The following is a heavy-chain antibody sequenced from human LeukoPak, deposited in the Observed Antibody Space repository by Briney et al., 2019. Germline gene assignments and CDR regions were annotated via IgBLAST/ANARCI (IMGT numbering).Heavy chain of an antibody. D-gene: IGHD1-26*01. Sequence: ASVKVSCKASGYTFTSYYMHWVRQAPGQGLEWMGIINPSGGSTSYAQKFQGRVTMTRDMSTSTAYMEVTSLRSDDTAVYYCARGVGNEGLTIWGQGTMVTVSS. CDR1: GYTFTSYY. V-gene: IGHV1-46*01. J-gene: IGHJ3*02. CDR3: ARGVGNEGLTI. CDR2: INPSGGST.